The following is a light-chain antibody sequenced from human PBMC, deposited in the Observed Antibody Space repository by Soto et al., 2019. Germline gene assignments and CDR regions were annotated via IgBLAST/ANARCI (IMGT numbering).Light chain of an antibody. Sequence: QSVLTQPPSASGTPGQRVTISCSGSSSNIGSNTVNWYQQFPGTAPKLLIYNYNQRLSGVPDRFSGSKSGTSASLAISGLQSEDEADYYCAAWDDSLNGYVFGTGTKVTVL. CDR1: SSNIGSNT. CDR2: NYN. V-gene: IGLV1-44*01. J-gene: IGLJ1*01. CDR3: AAWDDSLNGYV.